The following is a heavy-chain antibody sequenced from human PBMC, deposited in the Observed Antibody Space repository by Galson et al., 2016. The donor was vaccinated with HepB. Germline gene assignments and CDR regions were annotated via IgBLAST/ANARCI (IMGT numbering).Heavy chain of an antibody. D-gene: IGHD3-10*01. J-gene: IGHJ4*02. Sequence: SVKVSCKASGYTFITYGISWVRQAPGQGLEWMGWISPYNGNTDSAQKLQDRLTMTTDTSTRTAYMELRNLRSDDTAVYYCARYGSGSYLNYWGQGTLVTVSS. CDR1: GYTFITYG. CDR3: ARYGSGSYLNY. V-gene: IGHV1-18*01. CDR2: ISPYNGNT.